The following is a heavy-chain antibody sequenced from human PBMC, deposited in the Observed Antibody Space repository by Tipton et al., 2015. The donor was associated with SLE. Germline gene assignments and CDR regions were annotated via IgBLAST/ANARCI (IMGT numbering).Heavy chain of an antibody. CDR1: GGSISNYY. CDR2: IYYSGST. CDR3: ARAGLGYTYYYYMDV. J-gene: IGHJ6*03. V-gene: IGHV4-59*01. D-gene: IGHD5-18*01. Sequence: TLSLTCTVSGGSISNYYWSWIRQPPGKGLEWIGYIYYSGSTYYNPSLKSRVTISVDTSKNQFSLKLSSVTAADTAVYYCARAGLGYTYYYYMDVWGKGTTVTVSS.